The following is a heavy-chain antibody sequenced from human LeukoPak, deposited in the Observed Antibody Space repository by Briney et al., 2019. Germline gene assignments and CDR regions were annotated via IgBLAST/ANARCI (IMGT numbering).Heavy chain of an antibody. CDR2: ISFDGSNK. CDR3: AKVFLGYYYYYGMDV. V-gene: IGHV3-30*18. D-gene: IGHD7-27*01. J-gene: IGHJ6*02. CDR1: GFTFNGYS. Sequence: GGSLRLSCEASGFTFNGYSMHWVRQAPGKGLEWVAVISFDGSNKYHIDSVKGRFTISRDNSKNTLYLQMNSLRAEDSAVYYCAKVFLGYYYYYGMDVWGQGTTVTVSS.